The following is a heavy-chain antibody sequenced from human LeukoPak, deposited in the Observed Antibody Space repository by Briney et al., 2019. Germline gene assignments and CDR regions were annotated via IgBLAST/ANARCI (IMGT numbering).Heavy chain of an antibody. Sequence: GGSLRLSCAASGFTFSRYWMTWVRQAPGKGLKWVANIRQDGSEIYYVDSVKGRFTISRDNAKNTLYLQMNSLSAEDKAVYYCARVVVISPTYYFDFWGQGALVTVPS. CDR1: GFTFSRYW. CDR3: ARVVVISPTYYFDF. D-gene: IGHD3-22*01. CDR2: IRQDGSEI. V-gene: IGHV3-7*01. J-gene: IGHJ4*02.